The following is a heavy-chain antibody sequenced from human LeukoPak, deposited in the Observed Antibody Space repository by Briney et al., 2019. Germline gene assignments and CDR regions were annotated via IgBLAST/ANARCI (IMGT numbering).Heavy chain of an antibody. CDR3: ATYRQVLLPFES. Sequence: GGSLRLSCAASGFTFSSYWMSWVRQAPGKGLEWVSSIFPSSDEIHYADSVRGRFTISRDNSKSTLSLQMNSLRAEDTAIYYCATYRQVLLPFESWGQGTLVTVSS. CDR1: GFTFSSYW. J-gene: IGHJ4*02. D-gene: IGHD2-8*02. V-gene: IGHV3-23*01. CDR2: IFPSSDEI.